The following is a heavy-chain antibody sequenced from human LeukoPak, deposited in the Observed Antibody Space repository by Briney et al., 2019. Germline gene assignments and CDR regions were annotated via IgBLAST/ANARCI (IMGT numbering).Heavy chain of an antibody. CDR1: GYTFTDYY. Sequence: ASVKVSCKASGYTFTDYYIQWVRKAPGQGLEWMGWINPNSGGTNSAQKFQGRVTMTRDTSVSTAYMELSRLRSDDTAVYHCARDHCTSSGCYEYYYYGVDVWGQGTTVTVSS. V-gene: IGHV1-2*02. CDR2: INPNSGGT. J-gene: IGHJ6*02. D-gene: IGHD2-2*01. CDR3: ARDHCTSSGCYEYYYYGVDV.